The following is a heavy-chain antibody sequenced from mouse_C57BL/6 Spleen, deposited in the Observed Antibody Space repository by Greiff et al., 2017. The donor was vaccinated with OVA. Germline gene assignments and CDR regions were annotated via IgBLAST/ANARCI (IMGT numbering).Heavy chain of an antibody. CDR2: IWSGGST. CDR1: GFSLTSYG. D-gene: IGHD1-1*01. J-gene: IGHJ4*01. Sequence: QVQLQQSGPGLVQPSQRLSITCTVSGFSLTSYGVHWVRQSPGKGLEWLGVIWSGGSTDYNAAFISRLSISKDNSTSQVFFKMNSLQADDTAIYYCASITTVVADYYAMDCWGQGTSVTVSS. CDR3: ASITTVVADYYAMDC. V-gene: IGHV2-2*01.